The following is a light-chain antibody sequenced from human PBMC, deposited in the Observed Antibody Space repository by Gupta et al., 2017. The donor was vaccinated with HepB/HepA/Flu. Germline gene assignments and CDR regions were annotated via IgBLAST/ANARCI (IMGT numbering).Light chain of an antibody. Sequence: QSVLTQPPSASGTPGQRVTISCSGSSSNIGTNYVYWYQQFPGTAPKLLMYRNNQRPSGVPDRFSGSKSGTLASLAISGLQSEDEADYYCAAWDDSFSGWVFGGGTKLTVL. CDR2: RNN. J-gene: IGLJ3*02. V-gene: IGLV1-47*01. CDR1: SSNIGTNY. CDR3: AAWDDSFSGWV.